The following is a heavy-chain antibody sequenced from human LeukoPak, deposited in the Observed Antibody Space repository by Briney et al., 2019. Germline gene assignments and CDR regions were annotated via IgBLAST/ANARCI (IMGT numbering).Heavy chain of an antibody. CDR3: ARDEINMVRGVFPGY. J-gene: IGHJ4*02. Sequence: GASVKVSCKTSGYTFISYYMHWVRQAPGQGLEWVGWISAYNGNTNYAQKLQGRVTMTTDTSTSTAYMELRSLRSDDTDVYYCARDEINMVRGVFPGYWGQGTLVTVSS. D-gene: IGHD3-10*01. V-gene: IGHV1-18*04. CDR2: ISAYNGNT. CDR1: GYTFISYY.